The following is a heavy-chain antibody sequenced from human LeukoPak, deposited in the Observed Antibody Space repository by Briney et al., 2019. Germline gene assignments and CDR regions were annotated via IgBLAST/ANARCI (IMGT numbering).Heavy chain of an antibody. J-gene: IGHJ4*02. Sequence: GGSLRLSCAASGFTFSGYGMHWVRQAPGKGLEWVAVISYDGSNKYYADSVKGRFTISRDNSKNTLYLQMNSLRAEDTAVYYCAKDVAYSGSYYFDYWGQGTLVTVSS. CDR2: ISYDGSNK. D-gene: IGHD1-26*01. CDR3: AKDVAYSGSYYFDY. V-gene: IGHV3-30*18. CDR1: GFTFSGYG.